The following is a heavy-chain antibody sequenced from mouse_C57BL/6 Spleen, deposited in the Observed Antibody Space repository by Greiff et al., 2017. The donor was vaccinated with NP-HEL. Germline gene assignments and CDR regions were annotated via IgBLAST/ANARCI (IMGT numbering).Heavy chain of an antibody. CDR2: IYPGDGDT. J-gene: IGHJ4*01. CDR1: GYAFSSYW. Sequence: VQLQQSGAELVKPGASVKISCKASGYAFSSYWMNWVKQRPGQGLEWIGKIYPGDGDTNYNGKFKGKATLTADKSSSTAYMQLSSLTSEDSAVYFCARGGEYYAMDYWGQGTSVTVSS. V-gene: IGHV1-80*01. CDR3: ARGGEYYAMDY.